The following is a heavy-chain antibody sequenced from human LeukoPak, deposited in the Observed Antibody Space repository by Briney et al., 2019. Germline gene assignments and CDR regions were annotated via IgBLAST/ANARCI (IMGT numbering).Heavy chain of an antibody. CDR3: AKDVDIVATNWYFDL. CDR1: GFTFSSYW. CDR2: ISGSGGST. J-gene: IGHJ2*01. D-gene: IGHD5-12*01. Sequence: GGSLRLSCAASGFTFSSYWMSWVRQAPGKGLEWVSAISGSGGSTYYADSVKGRFTISRDNSKNTLYLQMNSLRAEDTAVYYCAKDVDIVATNWYFDLWGRGTLVTVSS. V-gene: IGHV3-23*01.